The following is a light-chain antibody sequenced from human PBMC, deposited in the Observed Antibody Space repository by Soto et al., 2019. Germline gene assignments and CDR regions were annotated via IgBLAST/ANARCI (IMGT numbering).Light chain of an antibody. CDR1: QSVSSN. Sequence: ETVMTQSPAALSVSPGERATLSCRASQSVSSNVAWYQQTPGQAPRLLIYGASTRAAGIPDRFSGSGSGTEFTLNISSLQSEDFAVYYCQQYNNWPPVTFGQGTRLDIK. CDR2: GAS. V-gene: IGKV3-15*01. J-gene: IGKJ5*01. CDR3: QQYNNWPPVT.